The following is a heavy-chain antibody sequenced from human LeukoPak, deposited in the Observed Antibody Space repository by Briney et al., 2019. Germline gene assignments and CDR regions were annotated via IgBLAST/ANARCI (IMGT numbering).Heavy chain of an antibody. CDR2: VKQDGSEK. CDR1: EFTFSNYW. J-gene: IGHJ4*02. CDR3: ARDDTDIVATSY. V-gene: IGHV3-7*01. Sequence: GGSLRLSCEASEFTFSNYWMSWVRQAPGKGLEWVANVKQDGSEKYYVDSVKGRFTISRDNAKNTLYLQMNSLRAEDTAVYYCARDDTDIVATSYWGQGTLVTVSS. D-gene: IGHD5-12*01.